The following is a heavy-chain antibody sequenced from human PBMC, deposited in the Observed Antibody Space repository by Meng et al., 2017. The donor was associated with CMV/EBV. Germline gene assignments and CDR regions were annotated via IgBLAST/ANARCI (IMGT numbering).Heavy chain of an antibody. CDR1: GYSITSGYY. Sequence: SETLSLTCIVSGYSITSGYYWGWVRQPPGKGLEWIGEIYHSGSTNYNPSLKSRVTISVDKSKNQFSLKLSSVTAADTAVYYCARSSRSIPYYGMDVWGQGTTVTVSS. CDR2: IYHSGST. CDR3: ARSSRSIPYYGMDV. D-gene: IGHD2-21*01. J-gene: IGHJ6*02. V-gene: IGHV4-38-2*02.